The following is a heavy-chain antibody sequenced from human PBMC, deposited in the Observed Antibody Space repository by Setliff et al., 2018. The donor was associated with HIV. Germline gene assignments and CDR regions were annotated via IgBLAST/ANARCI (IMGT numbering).Heavy chain of an antibody. Sequence: SVKVSCKASGGTFSSYAISWVRQAPGQGLEWMGGIIPILGIANYAQKFQGRVTITADKSTSTAYMELSSLSSEDTAVYYCARENFWSGYPLLGYMDVWGKGTTVTVSS. D-gene: IGHD3-3*01. CDR3: ARENFWSGYPLLGYMDV. CDR2: IIPILGIA. CDR1: GGTFSSYA. V-gene: IGHV1-69*10. J-gene: IGHJ6*03.